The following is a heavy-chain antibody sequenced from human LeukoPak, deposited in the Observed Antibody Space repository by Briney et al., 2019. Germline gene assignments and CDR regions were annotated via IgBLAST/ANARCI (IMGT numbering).Heavy chain of an antibody. Sequence: ASVKVSCKASGYTLSTYGVSWVRQAPGQGLVWMGWTSAYIGNTNYAQKLQGRVTMTTDTSTSTAYMELRSLRSDDTAVYYCARRGLRSLDYWGQGTLVTVSS. J-gene: IGHJ4*02. V-gene: IGHV1-18*01. D-gene: IGHD4-17*01. CDR3: ARRGLRSLDY. CDR2: TSAYIGNT. CDR1: GYTLSTYG.